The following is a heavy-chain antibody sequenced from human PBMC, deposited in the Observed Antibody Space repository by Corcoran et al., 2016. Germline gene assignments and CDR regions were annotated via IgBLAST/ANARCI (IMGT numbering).Heavy chain of an antibody. CDR2: ISSSGSTI. CDR3: ARTEGVTMVRGSINGAYFDY. Sequence: QVQLVESGGGLVKPGGSLRLSCAASGFTFSDYYMSWIRQAPGKGLEWVSYISSSGSTIYYADSVKGRFTISRDNAKNSLYLQMNSLRAEDTAVYYCARTEGVTMVRGSINGAYFDYWGQGTLVTVSS. CDR1: GFTFSDYY. D-gene: IGHD3-10*01. J-gene: IGHJ4*02. V-gene: IGHV3-11*01.